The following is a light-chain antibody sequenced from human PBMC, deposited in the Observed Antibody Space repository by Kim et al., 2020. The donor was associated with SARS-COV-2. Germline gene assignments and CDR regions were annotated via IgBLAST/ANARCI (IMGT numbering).Light chain of an antibody. CDR2: GAS. V-gene: IGKV1-39*01. J-gene: IGKJ5*01. CDR3: QQSYTAPIT. CDR1: QSISNY. Sequence: DIQMTQSPSSLSASVGDRVSITCRASQSISNYLNWYQQKPGKAPKLLIYGASNLQGGVPSRFSGSGSGTDFTLTISSLQPEDFATYYCQQSYTAPITFGQGTRLEIK.